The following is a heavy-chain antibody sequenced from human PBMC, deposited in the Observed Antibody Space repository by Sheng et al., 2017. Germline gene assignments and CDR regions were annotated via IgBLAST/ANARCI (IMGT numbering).Heavy chain of an antibody. Sequence: ESGGGVVQPGRSLRLSCVASGFTFSNYGMHWVRQAPGKGLEWVAVIWYDGSNKYYADSVKGRTTISRDNSRNTLYVEMNRLRAEDTAVYYCARGREVGATILYYGMDVWGQGTTVTVSS. D-gene: IGHD1-26*01. CDR3: ARGREVGATILYYGMDV. CDR2: IWYDGSNK. CDR1: GFTFSNYG. J-gene: IGHJ6*02. V-gene: IGHV3-33*01.